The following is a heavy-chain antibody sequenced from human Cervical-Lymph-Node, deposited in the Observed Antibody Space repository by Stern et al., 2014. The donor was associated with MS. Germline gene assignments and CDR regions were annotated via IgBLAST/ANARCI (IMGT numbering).Heavy chain of an antibody. V-gene: IGHV3-33*01. Sequence: VQLVESGGGVVQPGRSLRLSCAASGFTFSTYGMHWVRQAPGKGLEWVAIIWYDGSNKYYADSVKGRFPISRDNSKNTLYLQMNSLRAEDTAVYYCARDPPKLEPGGYFDYWGQGTLVTVSS. CDR3: ARDPPKLEPGGYFDY. CDR1: GFTFSTYG. CDR2: IWYDGSNK. D-gene: IGHD1-1*01. J-gene: IGHJ4*02.